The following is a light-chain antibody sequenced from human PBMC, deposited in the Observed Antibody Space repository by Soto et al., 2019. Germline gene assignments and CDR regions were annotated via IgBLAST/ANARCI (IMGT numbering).Light chain of an antibody. Sequence: QSALTQPPSASGSPGQSVTISCTGTSSDVGAYIYVSWYQQHPGTAPTLIIYEVNKRPSGVPDRFSGSRSGNTASLTVSGLQPEDAADYYCISYAGNHNLVFGGGTKLTVL. V-gene: IGLV2-8*01. CDR2: EVN. CDR1: SSDVGAYIY. CDR3: ISYAGNHNLV. J-gene: IGLJ2*01.